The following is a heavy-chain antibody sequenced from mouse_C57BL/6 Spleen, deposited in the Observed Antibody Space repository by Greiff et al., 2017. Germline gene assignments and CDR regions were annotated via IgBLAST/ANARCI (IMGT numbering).Heavy chain of an antibody. V-gene: IGHV1-18*01. D-gene: IGHD3-2*02. J-gene: IGHJ4*01. CDR3: ARRQLRLHAMDY. CDR1: GYTFTDYN. Sequence: VQLQQSGPELVKPGASVKIPCKASGYTFTDYNMDWVKQSHGKSLEWIGDINPNNGGTIYNQKFKGKATLTADKSSSTAYMQLSSLTSEDSAVYFCARRQLRLHAMDYWGQGTSVTVSS. CDR2: INPNNGGT.